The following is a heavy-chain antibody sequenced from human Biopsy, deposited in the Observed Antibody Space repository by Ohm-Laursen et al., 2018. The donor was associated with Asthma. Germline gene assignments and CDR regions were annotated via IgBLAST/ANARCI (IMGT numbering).Heavy chain of an antibody. D-gene: IGHD3-3*01. CDR1: GFTFRSYA. V-gene: IGHV3-30-3*01. CDR2: GGSYYDGGLK. Sequence: GQTLSLTCAASGFTFRSYAMHWVRQAPGKGLEWVAVGGSYYDGGLKYYADSVNGRFTVSRDDSKNTLYLQMNSLRPDDTAVYYCARDVVEWYLSAFDFWGQGTLVTVSS. CDR3: ARDVVEWYLSAFDF. J-gene: IGHJ4*02.